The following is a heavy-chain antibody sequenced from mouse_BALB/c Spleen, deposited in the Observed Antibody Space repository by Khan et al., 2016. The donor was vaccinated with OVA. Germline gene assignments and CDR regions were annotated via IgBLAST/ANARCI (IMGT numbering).Heavy chain of an antibody. D-gene: IGHD1-1*01. CDR3: ARSYGSDFDY. J-gene: IGHJ2*01. CDR2: INPHIGET. CDR1: GYSFTGYF. Sequence: VQLQQPGPELVKPGASVKISCKASGYSFTGYFMNWVMQSHGKSLEWIGRINPHIGETFYNQKFKDKATLTVDKSSSTAHMELRSLASEDSAVYYCARSYGSDFDYWGQGTTLTVSS. V-gene: IGHV1-20*02.